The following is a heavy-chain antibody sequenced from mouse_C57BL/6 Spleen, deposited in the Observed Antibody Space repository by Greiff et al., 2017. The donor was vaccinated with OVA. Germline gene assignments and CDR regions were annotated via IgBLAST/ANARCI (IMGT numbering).Heavy chain of an antibody. D-gene: IGHD1-1*02. J-gene: IGHJ2*01. CDR3: ARYRWDYFDY. CDR1: GFTFTDYY. V-gene: IGHV7-3*01. Sequence: EVHLVESGGGLVQPGGSLSLSCAASGFTFTDYYMSWVRQPPGKALEWLGFIRNKANGYTTEYSASVKGRFTISRDNSQSILYLQMNALRAEDSATYYCARYRWDYFDYWGQGTTLTVSS. CDR2: IRNKANGYTT.